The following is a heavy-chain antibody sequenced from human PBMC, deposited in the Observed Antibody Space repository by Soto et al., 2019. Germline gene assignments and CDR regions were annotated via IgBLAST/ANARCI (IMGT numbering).Heavy chain of an antibody. Sequence: LGGSLRLSCSVSGFTLNTYSMHWVRQAPGKGLEWVAVVSFDGVNKHYRDSVKGRFTISRDIAKNMLYLQMTSLRLEDTALYYCARDPDLIEAAGNYFDYWGQGTLVTVS. J-gene: IGHJ4*02. CDR2: VSFDGVNK. D-gene: IGHD6-13*01. V-gene: IGHV3-30-3*01. CDR3: ARDPDLIEAAGNYFDY. CDR1: GFTLNTYS.